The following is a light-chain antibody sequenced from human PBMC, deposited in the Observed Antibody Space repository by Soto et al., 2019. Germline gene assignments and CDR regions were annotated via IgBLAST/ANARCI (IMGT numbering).Light chain of an antibody. CDR1: SSNIGAGYD. CDR3: QSYDSSLSGYVV. CDR2: GNS. J-gene: IGLJ2*01. Sequence: QSVLTHPPSVSGAPGQRVTISCTGSSSNIGAGYDVHWYQQLPGTAPKLLIYGNSNRPSGVPDRFSGSKSGTSASLAITGLQAEDEADYYCQSYDSSLSGYVVFGGGTKVTV. V-gene: IGLV1-40*01.